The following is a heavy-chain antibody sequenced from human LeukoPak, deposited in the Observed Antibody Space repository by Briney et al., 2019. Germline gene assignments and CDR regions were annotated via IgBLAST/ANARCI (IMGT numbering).Heavy chain of an antibody. CDR2: IYSGGST. CDR1: GFTFSSYS. J-gene: IGHJ4*02. D-gene: IGHD1-26*01. V-gene: IGHV3-53*01. Sequence: GGSLRLSCAASGFTFSSYSMYWVRQAPGKGLEWVSVIYSGGSTYYADSVKGRFTISRDNSKNTLYLQMNSLRAEDTAVYYCARGMYSGSSPADYWGQGALVTVSS. CDR3: ARGMYSGSSPADY.